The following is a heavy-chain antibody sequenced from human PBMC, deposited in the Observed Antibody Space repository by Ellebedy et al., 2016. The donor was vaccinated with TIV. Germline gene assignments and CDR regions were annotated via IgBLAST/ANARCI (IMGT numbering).Heavy chain of an antibody. J-gene: IGHJ6*02. CDR1: GIIFSDHY. D-gene: IGHD5-12*01. CDR3: ARARDGYDSFYYGMDV. V-gene: IGHV3-11*06. Sequence: PGGSLRLSCAASGIIFSDHYMSWLRQAPGKGLEWISDINESGVNTRYAESVKGRFTITRDNAKNSLYLQMNSLRDDDTALYYCARARDGYDSFYYGMDVWGQGTTVTVSS. CDR2: INESGVNT.